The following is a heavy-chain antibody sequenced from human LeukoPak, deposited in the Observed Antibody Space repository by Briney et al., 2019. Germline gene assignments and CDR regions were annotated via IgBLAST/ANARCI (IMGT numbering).Heavy chain of an antibody. J-gene: IGHJ4*02. CDR2: INPTGGSI. CDR1: GYTFTRYD. D-gene: IGHD3-22*01. Sequence: ASVKVSCKASGYTFTRYDMHWVRQAPGQGLEWMGIINPTGGSINYAQKFQGRVTMTRDTSTSTVYMGLSSLRSEDTAVYYCARDGWFYYDSSDYSGFDYWGQGTLVTVSS. V-gene: IGHV1-46*01. CDR3: ARDGWFYYDSSDYSGFDY.